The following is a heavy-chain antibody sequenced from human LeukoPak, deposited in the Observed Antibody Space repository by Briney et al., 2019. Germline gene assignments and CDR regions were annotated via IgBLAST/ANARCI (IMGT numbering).Heavy chain of an antibody. CDR2: IYHSGST. D-gene: IGHD5-12*01. J-gene: IGHJ4*02. Sequence: SETLSLTCTVSGGSLSSSSYYWGWIRQPPGKGLEWIGSIYHSGSTYYNPSLRSRVTISLDTSKNQFSLKMFSLTAADPAVYYCARDSVVDIEASTTYYFASWGQGTLVTVSS. V-gene: IGHV4-39*07. CDR3: ARDSVVDIEASTTYYFAS. CDR1: GGSLSSSSYY.